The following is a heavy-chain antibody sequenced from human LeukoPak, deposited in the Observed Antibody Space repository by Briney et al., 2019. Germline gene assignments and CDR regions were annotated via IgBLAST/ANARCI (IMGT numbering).Heavy chain of an antibody. CDR3: ARHVAVAGEYNWFDP. V-gene: IGHV4-38-2*01. CDR2: IYHSGST. J-gene: IGHJ5*02. D-gene: IGHD6-19*01. CDR1: GYSISSGYY. Sequence: PSETLSLTCAVSGYSISSGYYWGWIRQPPGKGLESIGSIYHSGSTYYNPSLKSRITISVDTSKNQFSLKLSSVTAADTAVYYCARHVAVAGEYNWFDPWGQGTLVTVSS.